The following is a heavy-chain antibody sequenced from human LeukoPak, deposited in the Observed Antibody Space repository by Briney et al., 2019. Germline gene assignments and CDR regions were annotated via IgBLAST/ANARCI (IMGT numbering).Heavy chain of an antibody. CDR3: ARGDCSGSICYSPMDV. V-gene: IGHV4-38-2*02. Sequence: SETLSLTCTVSGYSISSGYYWGWIRQPPGKGLEWTGSIDHSGSTYYNPSLKSRITISVDTSKNQFSLKVSSVTAADTAVYYCARGDCSGSICYSPMDVWGTGTTVTVSS. J-gene: IGHJ6*03. CDR1: GYSISSGYY. D-gene: IGHD2-21*01. CDR2: IDHSGST.